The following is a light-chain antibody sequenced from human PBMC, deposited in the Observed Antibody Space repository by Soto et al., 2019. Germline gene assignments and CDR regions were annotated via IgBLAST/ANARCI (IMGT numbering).Light chain of an antibody. CDR3: QQRSNWPRT. V-gene: IGKV3-11*01. CDR2: DAS. J-gene: IGKJ5*01. CDR1: QSVGSD. Sequence: EIVMTQSPATLSVSPGERATLSCRASQSVGSDLAWYQQKPGQAPRLLIYDASNRATGIPARFSGSGSGTDFTLTISSLEPEDFAVYYCQQRSNWPRTFGQGTRLEIK.